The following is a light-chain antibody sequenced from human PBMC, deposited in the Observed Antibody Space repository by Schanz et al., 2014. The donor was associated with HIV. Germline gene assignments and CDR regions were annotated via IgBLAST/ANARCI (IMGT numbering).Light chain of an antibody. J-gene: IGLJ1*01. CDR3: NSYSHSNTYV. V-gene: IGLV2-11*01. Sequence: QSALTQPRSVSGSPGQSVAISCTGTSSDVGGYNYVSWYQQHPGKAPKLMIYEVSNRPSGVSNRFSGSKSGNTASLTISGLQAEDEADYYCNSYSHSNTYVFGSGTKLTVL. CDR2: EVS. CDR1: SSDVGGYNY.